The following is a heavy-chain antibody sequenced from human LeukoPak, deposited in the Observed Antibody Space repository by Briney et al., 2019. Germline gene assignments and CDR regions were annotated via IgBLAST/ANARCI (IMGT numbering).Heavy chain of an antibody. J-gene: IGHJ4*02. CDR1: GYTFTDYY. CDR2: INPKSGGA. Sequence: GASVKVSCKASGYTFTDYYMHLVRQAPGQGLEWMGWINPKSGGADYAQKFQGRVTLTRETSISTAYMELRRLRSDDTAVFYCSIDFGYWGQGTLVTVSS. CDR3: SIDFGY. V-gene: IGHV1-2*02.